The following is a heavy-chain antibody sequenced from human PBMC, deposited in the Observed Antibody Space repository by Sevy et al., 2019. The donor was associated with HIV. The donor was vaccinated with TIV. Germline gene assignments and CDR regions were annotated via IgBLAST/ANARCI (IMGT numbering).Heavy chain of an antibody. CDR1: GGSFSGYY. CDR3: ARGISGPDSSSWYNPYYFDY. CDR2: INHSGST. V-gene: IGHV4-34*01. J-gene: IGHJ4*02. Sequence: SETLSLTCAVYGGSFSGYYWSWIRQPPGKGLEWIGEINHSGSTNYNPSLKSRVTISVDTSKNQFSLKLSSVTAADTAVYYCARGISGPDSSSWYNPYYFDYWGQGTLVTVSS. D-gene: IGHD6-13*01.